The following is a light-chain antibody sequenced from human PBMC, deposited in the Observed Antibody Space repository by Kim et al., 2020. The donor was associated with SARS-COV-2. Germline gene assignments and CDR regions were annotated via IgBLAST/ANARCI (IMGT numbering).Light chain of an antibody. CDR1: QSISTSD. J-gene: IGKJ2*01. Sequence: EIVLTQSPGTLSLSPGERATLSCRASQSISTSDLAWYQQKPGQAPRLLIYGASSRATGIPDRFSGSGSGTDFALTIGRLEPEDFAMYYCHQFGSSHAFGQGTKVDIK. V-gene: IGKV3-20*01. CDR3: HQFGSSHA. CDR2: GAS.